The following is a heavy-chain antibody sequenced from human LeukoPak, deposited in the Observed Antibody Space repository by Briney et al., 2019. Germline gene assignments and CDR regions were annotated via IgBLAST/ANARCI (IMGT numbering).Heavy chain of an antibody. CDR3: ARDTGLGRYYDSSGYYSAGGWFDP. CDR1: GYTFSSNA. Sequence: ASVKVSCKASGYTFSSNAIHWVRQAPGQRLEWMGWINAGNGDTKYSQKFQGRVTITRDTSASTAYMELSSLRSEDTAVYYCARDTGLGRYYDSSGYYSAGGWFDPGGQGTLVTVS. D-gene: IGHD3-22*01. J-gene: IGHJ5*02. CDR2: INAGNGDT. V-gene: IGHV1-3*01.